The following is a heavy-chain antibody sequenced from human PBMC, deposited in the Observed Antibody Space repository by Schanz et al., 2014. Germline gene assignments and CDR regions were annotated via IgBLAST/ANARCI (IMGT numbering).Heavy chain of an antibody. V-gene: IGHV3-33*08. Sequence: QVYLVESGGDLVKPGGSLRLSCAASGFTFRSYGMHWVRQAPGTGLEWVALLSYDGSSKNHADTVQVRFTISRDNSKNALYLQMDSLRAEDTAVYYCAGGIITIVRGGDVGAFDIWGQGTMVTVSS. CDR1: GFTFRSYG. CDR2: LSYDGSSK. J-gene: IGHJ3*02. CDR3: AGGIITIVRGGDVGAFDI. D-gene: IGHD3-10*01.